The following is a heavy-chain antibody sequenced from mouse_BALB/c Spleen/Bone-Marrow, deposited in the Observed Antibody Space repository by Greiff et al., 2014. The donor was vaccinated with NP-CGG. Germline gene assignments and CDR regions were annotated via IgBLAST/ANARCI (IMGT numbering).Heavy chain of an antibody. Sequence: VQLQQPGAELVKPGASVKLSCTASGFNIKDTYMHWVKQRPEQGLEWIGRIDPANGNTKYDPKFQGKATITADTSSNTAYLQLSSLTSEDTVVYYCARTAPENFDYWGQGTTLTVSS. CDR1: GFNIKDTY. V-gene: IGHV14-3*02. J-gene: IGHJ2*01. CDR3: ARTAPENFDY. D-gene: IGHD1-2*01. CDR2: IDPANGNT.